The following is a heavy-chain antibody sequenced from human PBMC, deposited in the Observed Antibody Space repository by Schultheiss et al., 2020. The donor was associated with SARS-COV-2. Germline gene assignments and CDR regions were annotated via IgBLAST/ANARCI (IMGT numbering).Heavy chain of an antibody. Sequence: GGSLRLSCAASGFSVSSNYLGWVHQAPGKGLEWVSVLYSDGTTYYPDSLKGRFTISRDNFKNTLFLQIAGLRVEDTAVYYCALIGAPGAYHFDSWGQGDMVTVSS. J-gene: IGHJ4*02. CDR3: ALIGAPGAYHFDS. CDR2: LYSDGTT. CDR1: GFSVSSNY. V-gene: IGHV3-66*01. D-gene: IGHD1-26*01.